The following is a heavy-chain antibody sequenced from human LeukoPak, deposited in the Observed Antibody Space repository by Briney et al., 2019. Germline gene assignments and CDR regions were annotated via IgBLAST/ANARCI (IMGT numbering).Heavy chain of an antibody. V-gene: IGHV4-30-4*07. D-gene: IGHD6-19*01. J-gene: IGHJ5*02. CDR3: ARSGIAVAGSAGLYNWFDP. Sequence: PSETLSLTCAVSGGSISSGGYSWSWIRQPPGKGLEWIGYIYYSGSTYYNPSLKSRVTISVDTSKNQFSLKLSSVTAADTAVYYCARSGIAVAGSAGLYNWFDPWGQGTLVTVSS. CDR1: GGSISSGGYS. CDR2: IYYSGST.